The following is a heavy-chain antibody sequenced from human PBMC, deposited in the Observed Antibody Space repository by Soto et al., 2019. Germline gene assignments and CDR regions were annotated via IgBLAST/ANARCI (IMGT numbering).Heavy chain of an antibody. Sequence: GGSLRLSCVASGFSLSDYYMARIRQAPGKGLEWLSYITGTSDSIHYADSVRGRFIISRDNAKNSLYLQMNSLRVDDTAVYYCARDFRNKGMDVWGQGTTVTVSS. V-gene: IGHV3-11*01. CDR2: ITGTSDSI. CDR3: ARDFRNKGMDV. J-gene: IGHJ6*02. CDR1: GFSLSDYY.